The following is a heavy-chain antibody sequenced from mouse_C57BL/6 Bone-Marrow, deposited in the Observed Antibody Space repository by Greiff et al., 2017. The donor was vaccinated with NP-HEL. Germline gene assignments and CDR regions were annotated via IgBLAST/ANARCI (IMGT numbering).Heavy chain of an antibody. Sequence: QVQLQQPGAELVMPGASVKLSCKASGYTFTSYWMHWVKQRPGQGLEWIGEIDPSDSYTNYNQKFKGKSTLTVDKSSRTAYMPLSSLTSEDSAIYYCARRGGPYAMDYWGQGTSVTVSS. V-gene: IGHV1-69*01. CDR3: ARRGGPYAMDY. CDR1: GYTFTSYW. CDR2: IDPSDSYT. J-gene: IGHJ4*01.